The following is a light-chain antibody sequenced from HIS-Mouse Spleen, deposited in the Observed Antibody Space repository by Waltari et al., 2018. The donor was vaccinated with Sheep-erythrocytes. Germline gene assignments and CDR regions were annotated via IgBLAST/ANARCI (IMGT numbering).Light chain of an antibody. CDR2: DAS. V-gene: IGKV3-11*01. CDR3: QQRSNWYA. CDR1: QSVSSY. Sequence: EIVFTQSPATLSLSPGEIATLSFRSSQSVSSYLALYQQKPGQAPRLLIDDASNRAAGIPARFRGSGSGSDFTVTISSLEPEDFAVYYWQQRSNWYAFGQGTKEEIK. J-gene: IGKJ2*01.